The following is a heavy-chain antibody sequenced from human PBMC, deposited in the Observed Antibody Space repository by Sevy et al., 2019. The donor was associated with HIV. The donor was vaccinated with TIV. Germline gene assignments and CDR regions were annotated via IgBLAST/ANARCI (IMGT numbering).Heavy chain of an antibody. V-gene: IGHV1-69*06. J-gene: IGHJ4*02. CDR3: ARGLYSSGWFFDY. Sequence: ASVKVSCKASGGTFSSYASSWVRQAPGQGLEWMGGIIPIFGTANYAQKFQGRVTITADKSTSTAYMELSSLRSEDTAVYYCARGLYSSGWFFDYWGQGTLVTVSS. D-gene: IGHD6-19*01. CDR2: IIPIFGTA. CDR1: GGTFSSYA.